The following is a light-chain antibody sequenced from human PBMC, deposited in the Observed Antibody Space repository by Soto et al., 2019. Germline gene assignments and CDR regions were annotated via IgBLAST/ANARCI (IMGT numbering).Light chain of an antibody. CDR1: SSDVGHYNY. V-gene: IGLV2-14*01. CDR3: SYITTSSTLV. J-gene: IGLJ1*01. Sequence: QSALAQPASVSGSPGQSITISCTGTSSDVGHYNYVSWFQQHPGKVPKLLIYDVSSWPSGIPDRFSGSKSGNTASLTISGLQAEDEADYYCSYITTSSTLVFGTGTKVPV. CDR2: DVS.